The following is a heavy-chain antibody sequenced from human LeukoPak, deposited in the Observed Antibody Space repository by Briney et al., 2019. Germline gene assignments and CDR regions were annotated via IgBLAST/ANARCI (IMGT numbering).Heavy chain of an antibody. V-gene: IGHV7-4-1*02. CDR3: ARGGHDCVWGSYRYLEDY. CDR2: INTDTGNP. CDR1: GYIFTTYA. Sequence: ASVKVSCKASGYIFTTYAMNWVRQAPGQGLEWMGWINTDTGNPTYAQGFTGRFVFSLDTSVSTAYLQISSLKAEDTAVYYCARGGHDCVWGSYRYLEDYWGQGTLVTVSS. D-gene: IGHD3-16*02. J-gene: IGHJ4*02.